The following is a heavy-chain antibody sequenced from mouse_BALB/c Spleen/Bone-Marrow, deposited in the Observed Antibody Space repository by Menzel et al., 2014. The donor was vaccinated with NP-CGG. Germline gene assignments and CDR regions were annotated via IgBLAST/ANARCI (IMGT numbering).Heavy chain of an antibody. CDR2: IWGDGST. J-gene: IGHJ3*01. CDR3: RGGPWFAY. D-gene: IGHD3-3*01. V-gene: IGHV2-3*01. CDR1: GFSLTSYG. Sequence: QVQLQQSGPGLVSPSQRLSITCTVSGFSLTSYGVSWVRRPPGKGLEWLGVIWGDGSTNYHSALISRLSISKDNSKSQVFLKLNSLQTDDTATYYCRGGPWFAYWGQGTLVTVSA.